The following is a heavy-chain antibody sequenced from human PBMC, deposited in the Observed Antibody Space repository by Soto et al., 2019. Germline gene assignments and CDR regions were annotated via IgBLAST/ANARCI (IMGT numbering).Heavy chain of an antibody. V-gene: IGHV4-59*08. CDR1: GGSTSSYY. J-gene: IGHJ4*02. D-gene: IGHD1-26*01. CDR2: NSYSGST. Sequence: QVQLQESGPGLVKPSETLSLTCTVTGGSTSSYYWSWLRQPPGKGLEWFGYNSYSGSTDYNPSLKSRVTISVETSKNHCSLKLSSATAADTAVYYCARHGGSYAFDYWCQETLVTVSS. CDR3: ARHGGSYAFDY.